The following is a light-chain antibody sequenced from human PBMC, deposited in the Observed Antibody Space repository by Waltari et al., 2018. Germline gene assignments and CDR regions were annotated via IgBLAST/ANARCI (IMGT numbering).Light chain of an antibody. Sequence: DIVMTQSPATLSVSPGERATLSCRASQSVYGNLAWYQQKPGQSPRRLIFGTSARATGIPDRFTGSGYGTEYSLTISSLQSEDFAVYFCHQYTNWPFSFGPGTTLEI. CDR2: GTS. CDR3: HQYTNWPFS. J-gene: IGKJ3*01. V-gene: IGKV3-15*01. CDR1: QSVYGN.